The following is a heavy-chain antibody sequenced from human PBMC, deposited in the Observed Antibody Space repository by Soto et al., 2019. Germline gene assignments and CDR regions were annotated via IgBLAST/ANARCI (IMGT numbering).Heavy chain of an antibody. CDR2: IYYSGST. V-gene: IGHV4-59*01. CDR1: DGCISSYY. D-gene: IGHD1-7*01. CDR3: ARDAGTTHGMDV. Sequence: LQLLSVTCSVGDGCISSYYWSWIRQPPGKGLEWIGYIYYSGSTNYNPSLKSRVTISVDTPKNQFSLKLSSVTAADTAVYYCARDAGTTHGMDVWGQGTTVTVSS. J-gene: IGHJ6*02.